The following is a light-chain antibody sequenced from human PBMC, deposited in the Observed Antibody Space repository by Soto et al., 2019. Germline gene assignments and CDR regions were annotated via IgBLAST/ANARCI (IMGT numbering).Light chain of an antibody. Sequence: DIQMTQSPSSLSASGGDRVTITCRASQSISSYLNWYQQKPGKAPKLLIYAASSLQSGVPSRFSGSGSGTDFTLTISSLQPEDFATYYCQQSYSTPFTFGPGTKVVIK. V-gene: IGKV1-39*01. CDR3: QQSYSTPFT. CDR1: QSISSY. CDR2: AAS. J-gene: IGKJ3*01.